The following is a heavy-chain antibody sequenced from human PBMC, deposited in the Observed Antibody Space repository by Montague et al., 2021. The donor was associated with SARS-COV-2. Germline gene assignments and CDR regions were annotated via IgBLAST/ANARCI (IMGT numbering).Heavy chain of an antibody. V-gene: IGHV6-1*01. CDR1: RDSVSSNSAA. CDR3: ARELRRIIMIVDIRGFDY. J-gene: IGHJ4*02. Sequence: CAISRDSVSSNSAAWNWIRPSPPRGLDCLGRPYYRSKWYNDYAVXVKSRITINPDTSKNQFSLQLNSVTAEDTAVYYCARELRRIIMIVDIRGFDYWGQGTLVTVSS. D-gene: IGHD3-22*01. CDR2: PYYRSKWYN.